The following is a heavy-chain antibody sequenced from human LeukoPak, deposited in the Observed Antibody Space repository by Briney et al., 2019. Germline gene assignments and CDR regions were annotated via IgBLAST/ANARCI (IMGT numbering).Heavy chain of an antibody. J-gene: IGHJ4*02. Sequence: GGSLRLSCAASGFTFSSYAMHWVRQAPGKGLEWVAVISYDGSNKYYADSVRGRFTISRDNSKNTLYLQMNSLRAEDTAVYYCARVSWYWGQGTLVTVSS. V-gene: IGHV3-30-3*01. CDR2: ISYDGSNK. CDR3: ARVSWY. CDR1: GFTFSSYA.